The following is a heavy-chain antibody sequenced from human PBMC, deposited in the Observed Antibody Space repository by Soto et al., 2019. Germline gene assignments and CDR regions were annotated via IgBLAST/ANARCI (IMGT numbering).Heavy chain of an antibody. CDR3: ERDWFGIDY. V-gene: IGHV1-18*01. Sequence: QVQLVQSGAEVKKPGASVKVSCKASGYTFTSYGISWVRQAPGQGLEWMGWINPYNGNTNYALELQGRVTMTTDTSTNTAYIDLRSLISDDTAVYSCERDWFGIDYWGQGTLVTVSS. CDR2: INPYNGNT. CDR1: GYTFTSYG. D-gene: IGHD3-16*01. J-gene: IGHJ4*02.